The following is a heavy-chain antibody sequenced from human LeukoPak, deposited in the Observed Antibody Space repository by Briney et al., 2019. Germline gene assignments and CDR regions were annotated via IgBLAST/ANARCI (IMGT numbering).Heavy chain of an antibody. CDR3: ARSVSGSYGAFDI. CDR2: IYYSGST. J-gene: IGHJ3*02. D-gene: IGHD1-26*01. CDR1: GGSISSSSYY. Sequence: SETLSLTCTVSGGSISSSSYYWGWIRQPPGEGLEWIGSIYYSGSTYYNPSLKSRVTISVDTSKNQFSLKLSSVTAADTAVYYCARSVSGSYGAFDIWGQGTMVTVSS. V-gene: IGHV4-39*07.